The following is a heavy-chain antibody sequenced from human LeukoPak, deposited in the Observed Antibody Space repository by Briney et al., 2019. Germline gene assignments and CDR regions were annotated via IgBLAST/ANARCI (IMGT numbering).Heavy chain of an antibody. J-gene: IGHJ3*02. Sequence: GASVKVSCKASGYTFSNYNIHWLRQAPGQGREWMGIVNPSGDSRNYAQNLQGRVTMTGDTSTSTVYMELSSLRSEDTAVYYCARVRDGYHDAYDIWGQGTMVTVTS. CDR1: GYTFSNYN. V-gene: IGHV1-46*01. D-gene: IGHD5-24*01. CDR3: ARVRDGYHDAYDI. CDR2: VNPSGDSR.